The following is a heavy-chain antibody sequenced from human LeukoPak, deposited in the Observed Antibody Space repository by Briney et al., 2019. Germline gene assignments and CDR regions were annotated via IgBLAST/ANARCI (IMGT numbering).Heavy chain of an antibody. CDR2: IKQDGSEK. D-gene: IGHD5-18*01. CDR3: ARDEDGYSYGIDY. CDR1: GFTFSSYA. V-gene: IGHV3-7*04. Sequence: GGSLRLSCAASGFTFSSYAMSWVRQAPGKGLEWVANIKQDGSEKYYVDSVKGRFTVSRDNAKNSLYLQMNSLRAEDTAVYYCARDEDGYSYGIDYWGQGTLVTVSS. J-gene: IGHJ4*02.